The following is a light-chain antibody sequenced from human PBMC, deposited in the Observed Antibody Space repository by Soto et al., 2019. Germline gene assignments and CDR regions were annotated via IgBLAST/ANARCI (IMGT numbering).Light chain of an antibody. V-gene: IGKV1-9*01. CDR2: AAS. J-gene: IGKJ5*01. CDR1: QGIDTS. Sequence: ILLVQSPTSLSASVGQRLTITYRASQGIDTSLAWYKQKPGKAPKILIYAASNFQSGVPSRFRGSGSGTHFTLTISSLQPGDFATYYCQQLHGYPITFGQGTRLEIK. CDR3: QQLHGYPIT.